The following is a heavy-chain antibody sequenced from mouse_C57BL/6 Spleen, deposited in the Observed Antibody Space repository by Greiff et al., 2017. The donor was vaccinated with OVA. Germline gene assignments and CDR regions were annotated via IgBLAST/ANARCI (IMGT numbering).Heavy chain of an antibody. D-gene: IGHD1-1*01. CDR2: IDPSDSYT. J-gene: IGHJ2*01. V-gene: IGHV1-50*01. CDR3: ARSLTLYFDD. Sequence: VQLQQPGAELVKPGASVKLSCKASGYTFTSYWMQWVKQRPGQGLEWIGEIDPSDSYTNYNQKFKGQATLTVDTSSSTAYMQLSSLTSEDSAVCYCARSLTLYFDDWGKGTTLTVSS. CDR1: GYTFTSYW.